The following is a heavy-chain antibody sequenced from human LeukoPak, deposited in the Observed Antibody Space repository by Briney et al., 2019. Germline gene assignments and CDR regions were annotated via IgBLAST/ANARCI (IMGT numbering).Heavy chain of an antibody. V-gene: IGHV1-24*01. CDR1: GYTLTELS. D-gene: IGHD3-16*01. Sequence: ASVKVSCKVSGYTLTELSMHWVRQAPGKGLEWMGGFDPEDGETIYAQKFQGRVTMTEDTSTDTAYMELSSLRSEDTAVYYCARLPLLLENFDYWGQGTLVTVSS. CDR3: ARLPLLLENFDY. J-gene: IGHJ4*02. CDR2: FDPEDGET.